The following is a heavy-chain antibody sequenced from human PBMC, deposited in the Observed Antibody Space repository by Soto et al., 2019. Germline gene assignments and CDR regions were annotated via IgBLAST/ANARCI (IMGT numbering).Heavy chain of an antibody. V-gene: IGHV3-74*02. Sequence: DVQLVEAGGGLVQPGGSLRLSCAASGFTFSNYWMYWVRQAPGKGLEWVSRINSDGSVSSHADSVKGRLTISRDNVKNTLYLHMDSLRAEDTAVYYCARGDCVGGTCYSLAGSVYYYMDVWGKGTTVTVFS. D-gene: IGHD2-15*01. CDR1: GFTFSNYW. J-gene: IGHJ6*03. CDR3: ARGDCVGGTCYSLAGSVYYYMDV. CDR2: INSDGSVS.